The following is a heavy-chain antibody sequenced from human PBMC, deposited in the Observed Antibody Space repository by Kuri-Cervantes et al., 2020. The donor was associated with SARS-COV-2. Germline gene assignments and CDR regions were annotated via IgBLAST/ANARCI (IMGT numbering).Heavy chain of an antibody. D-gene: IGHD2-2*01. Sequence: GESLKISCAASGFTFSDYYMSWIRQAPGKGLEWVSYISSSSSYTNYADSVKGRFTISRDNAKNSLYLQMNSLRAEDTAVYYCASSPAAADGTYYYYYYGMDVWGQGTTVTVSS. CDR1: GFTFSDYY. V-gene: IGHV3-11*06. CDR2: ISSSSSYT. J-gene: IGHJ6*02. CDR3: ASSPAAADGTYYYYYYGMDV.